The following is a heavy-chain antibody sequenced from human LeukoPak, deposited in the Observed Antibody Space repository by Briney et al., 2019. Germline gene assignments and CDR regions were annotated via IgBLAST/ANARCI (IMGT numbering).Heavy chain of an antibody. V-gene: IGHV3-49*04. CDR2: VRSKAYGGTT. D-gene: IGHD1-26*01. J-gene: IGHJ4*02. CDR1: GFAFGDYV. CDR3: TRGELLIDY. Sequence: PGGSLRLSCTASGFAFGDYVMSWVRQAPGKGREWVGFVRSKAYGGTTEYAASVKGRFTISRDDSKSIAYLQMNSLKTEDTAVYYCTRGELLIDYWGQGTLVTVSS.